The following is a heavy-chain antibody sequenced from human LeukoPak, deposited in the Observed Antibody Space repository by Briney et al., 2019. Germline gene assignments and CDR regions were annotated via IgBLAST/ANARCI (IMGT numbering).Heavy chain of an antibody. CDR1: GYTITSYA. V-gene: IGHV1-3*01. J-gene: IGHJ4*02. Sequence: ASVKVSCKASGYTITSYAMHWVRQAPGQRLEWMGWINAGNGNTKYSQKFQGRVTITRDTSASTAYMELSSLRSEDTAVYYCARVNPEYSSGPPPLDYWGQGTLVTVSS. CDR3: ARVNPEYSSGPPPLDY. CDR2: INAGNGNT. D-gene: IGHD6-19*01.